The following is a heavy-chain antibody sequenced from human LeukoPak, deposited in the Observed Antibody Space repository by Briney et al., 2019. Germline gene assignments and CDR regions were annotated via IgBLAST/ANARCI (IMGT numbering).Heavy chain of an antibody. CDR1: GNYW. D-gene: IGHD2/OR15-2a*01. CDR2: INSDGSWT. Sequence: GGSLRLSCAASGNYWMHWVRQVPGKGLVWVSHINSDGSWTSYADSVKGRFTISKDNAKNTVYLQMNSLSAEDTAVYYCVSFYGTYWGRGTLVTVSS. V-gene: IGHV3-74*01. J-gene: IGHJ4*02. CDR3: VSFYGTY.